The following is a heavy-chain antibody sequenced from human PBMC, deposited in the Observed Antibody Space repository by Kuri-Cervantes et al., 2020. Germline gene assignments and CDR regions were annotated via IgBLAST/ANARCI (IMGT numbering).Heavy chain of an antibody. J-gene: IGHJ6*02. CDR1: GFTVSRSY. D-gene: IGHD3-10*01. Sequence: GESLKISCAASGFTVSRSYLTWVRQAPGRGLEWVSAISGSGGSTYYADSVKGRFTISRDNSKNTLYLQMNSLRAEDTAVYYCAKDRTMLRDMDVWGQGTTVTVSS. CDR3: AKDRTMLRDMDV. CDR2: ISGSGGST. V-gene: IGHV3-23*01.